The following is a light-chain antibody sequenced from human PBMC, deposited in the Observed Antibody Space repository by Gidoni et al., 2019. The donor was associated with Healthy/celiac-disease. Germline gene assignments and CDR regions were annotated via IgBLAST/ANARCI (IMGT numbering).Light chain of an antibody. CDR1: QSISSY. V-gene: IGKV1-39*01. CDR3: QQRWT. J-gene: IGKJ1*01. CDR2: AAS. Sequence: DIQMTQSPSSLSASVGDRVTITCRASQSISSYLNWYQQKPGKAPKLLIYAASSLQSGVPSRFSGSGSGTDFTLTISSLQPEDFATYYCQQRWTFXQXTKVEIK.